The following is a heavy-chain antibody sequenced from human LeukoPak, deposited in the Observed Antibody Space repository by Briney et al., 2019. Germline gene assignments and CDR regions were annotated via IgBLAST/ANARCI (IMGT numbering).Heavy chain of an antibody. CDR3: ARDAGNYDFWSGYPYYYYYMDV. J-gene: IGHJ6*03. CDR1: GYSISSGYY. Sequence: SETLSLTCTVSGYSISSGYYWGWIRQPPGKGLEWIGSIYHSGSTYYNPSLKSRVTISVDTSKNQFSLKLSSVTAADTAVYYCARDAGNYDFWSGYPYYYYYMDVWGKGTTVTVSS. CDR2: IYHSGST. V-gene: IGHV4-38-2*02. D-gene: IGHD3-3*01.